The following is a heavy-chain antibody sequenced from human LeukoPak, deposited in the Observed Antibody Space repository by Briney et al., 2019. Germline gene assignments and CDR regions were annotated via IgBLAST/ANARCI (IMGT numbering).Heavy chain of an antibody. D-gene: IGHD3-16*01. V-gene: IGHV3-11*06. J-gene: IGHJ3*02. CDR2: VTSDGTSK. CDR3: ARDPGGWGAFDI. CDR1: AFTFSDYY. Sequence: GGSLRLSCAASAFTFSDYYMNWIRQAPGKGLEWVSYVTSDGTSKNYADSVKGRFTISRDNAKNSLYLQMNSLRAEDTAIYYCARDPGGWGAFDIWGQGTMVTVSS.